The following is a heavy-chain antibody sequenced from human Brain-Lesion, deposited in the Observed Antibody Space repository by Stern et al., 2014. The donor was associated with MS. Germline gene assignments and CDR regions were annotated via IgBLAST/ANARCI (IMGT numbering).Heavy chain of an antibody. J-gene: IGHJ4*02. CDR3: ARFPASRPHVFDS. Sequence: VQLVESGPGLVKPSGTLSLTCAVSGGSISSSNWWSWVRQSPGKGLEWIGESDHSGRTIYNPSPKRRVTESVDKYKNRFSLTLGSVTAADTAVYFCARFPASRPHVFDSWGQGTLVTVSS. D-gene: IGHD6-13*01. V-gene: IGHV4-4*02. CDR2: SDHSGRT. CDR1: GGSISSSNW.